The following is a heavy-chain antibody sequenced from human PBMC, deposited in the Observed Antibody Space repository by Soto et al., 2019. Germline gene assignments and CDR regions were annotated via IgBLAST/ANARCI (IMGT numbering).Heavy chain of an antibody. CDR1: EYSFTSYW. D-gene: IGHD3-22*01. V-gene: IGHV5-10-1*01. Sequence: GESLKISCKGSEYSFTSYWISWVRQMPGKGLEWMGRIDPSDSYTNYSPSFQGHVTISADKSISTAYLQWSSLKASDTAMYYCARHNYYDSSGYYYDDYWGQGSLVTVSS. CDR2: IDPSDSYT. J-gene: IGHJ4*02. CDR3: ARHNYYDSSGYYYDDY.